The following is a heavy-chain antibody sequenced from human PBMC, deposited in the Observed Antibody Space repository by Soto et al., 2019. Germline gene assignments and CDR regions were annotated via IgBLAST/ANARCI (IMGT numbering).Heavy chain of an antibody. Sequence: QVQLQQWGAGLLKPSETLSLTCVVYGGSFSGDYWSWIRQPPGKGLEWIGDINHSGATNYNPSLXSLXTISVETSKNQFSLKLSSVTAADTAIYYCVKNFDYWGQGTLVTVSS. CDR2: INHSGAT. CDR1: GGSFSGDY. V-gene: IGHV4-34*01. CDR3: VKNFDY. J-gene: IGHJ4*02.